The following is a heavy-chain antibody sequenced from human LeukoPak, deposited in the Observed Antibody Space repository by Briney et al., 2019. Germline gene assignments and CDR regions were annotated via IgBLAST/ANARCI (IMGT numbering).Heavy chain of an antibody. CDR1: GVTFSIYA. CDR2: IGGGGGTT. J-gene: IGHJ4*02. Sequence: TGGSLRLSCAASGVTFSIYAICWVRQAPGKGLEWVSGIGGGGGTTYYADSVKGRFTISRDNSKNTLYLQMNSLRAEDTAIYYCPKGPYDSGRSPCFDYWGQGTLVTVSS. V-gene: IGHV3-23*01. D-gene: IGHD3-10*01. CDR3: PKGPYDSGRSPCFDY.